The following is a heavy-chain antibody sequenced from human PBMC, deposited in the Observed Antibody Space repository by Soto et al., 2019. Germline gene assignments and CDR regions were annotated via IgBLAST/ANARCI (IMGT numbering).Heavy chain of an antibody. CDR2: ISYDGSNK. CDR1: GFTFSSYG. Sequence: PGGSLRLSCAASGFTFSSYGMHWVRQPPGKGLEWVAVISYDGSNKYYADSVKGRFTISRDNSKNTLYLQMNSLRAEDTAVYYCAKDSGGYSYGPDYWGQGTLVTVSS. D-gene: IGHD5-18*01. J-gene: IGHJ4*02. V-gene: IGHV3-30*18. CDR3: AKDSGGYSYGPDY.